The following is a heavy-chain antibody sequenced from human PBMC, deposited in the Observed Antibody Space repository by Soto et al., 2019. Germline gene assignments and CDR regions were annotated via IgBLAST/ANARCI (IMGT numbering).Heavy chain of an antibody. J-gene: IGHJ5*02. D-gene: IGHD2-2*01. CDR3: AGRDIVVVPAAPGGGFDP. Sequence: QVQLVQSGAEVKKPGASVKVSCKASGYTFTSYGISWVRQAPGQGLEWMGWISAYNGNTNYAQKLKGRVTMTTDTSTSTAYMELRSLRSDDTAVYYCAGRDIVVVPAAPGGGFDPWGQGTLVTVSS. CDR2: ISAYNGNT. CDR1: GYTFTSYG. V-gene: IGHV1-18*01.